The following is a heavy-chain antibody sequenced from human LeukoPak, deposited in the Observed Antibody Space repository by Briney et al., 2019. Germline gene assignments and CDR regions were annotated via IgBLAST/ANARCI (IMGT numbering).Heavy chain of an antibody. Sequence: ASVKVSCKASGYILTTYGISWVRQAPGQGLEWMGWINPNSGGTNYAQKFQGRVTMTRDTSISTAYMELSRLRSDDTAVYYCARDGTYYDSSGYPYYYYMDVWGKGTTVTVSS. CDR1: GYILTTYG. V-gene: IGHV1-2*02. D-gene: IGHD3-22*01. CDR3: ARDGTYYDSSGYPYYYYMDV. CDR2: INPNSGGT. J-gene: IGHJ6*03.